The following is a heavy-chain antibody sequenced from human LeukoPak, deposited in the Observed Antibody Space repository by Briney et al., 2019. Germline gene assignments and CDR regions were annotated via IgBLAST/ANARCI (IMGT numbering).Heavy chain of an antibody. V-gene: IGHV3-7*01. CDR1: GFTVSSNY. CDR2: IKQDGSEK. CDR3: ARGSSSCQRCAFDI. Sequence: PGGSLRLSCAASGFTVSSNYMSWVRQAPGKGLEGVANIKQDGSEKYYVDSVKGRFTISRDNAKNSLYLQMNSLRAEDTAVYYCARGSSSCQRCAFDIWGQGTMVTVSS. J-gene: IGHJ3*02. D-gene: IGHD6-13*01.